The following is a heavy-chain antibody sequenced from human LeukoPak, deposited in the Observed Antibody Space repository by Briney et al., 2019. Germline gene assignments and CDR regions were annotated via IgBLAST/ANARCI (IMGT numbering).Heavy chain of an antibody. CDR1: GFTFDDYT. CDR2: INWDGGST. CDR3: TKGRGAYGTLPFDY. Sequence: PGGSLRLSCAASGFTFDDYTMHWVRQAPGKGLEWVSLINWDGGSTYYADSVKGRFTISRDNSKDSLYLQMNSMRTEDTALYYCTKGRGAYGTLPFDYWGQGTLVTVSS. V-gene: IGHV3-43*01. J-gene: IGHJ4*02. D-gene: IGHD3-10*01.